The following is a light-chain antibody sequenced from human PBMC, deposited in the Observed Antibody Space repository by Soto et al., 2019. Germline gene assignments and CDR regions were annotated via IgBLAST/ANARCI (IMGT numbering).Light chain of an antibody. J-gene: IGLJ1*01. Sequence: SVLTQPASVSGSPGQSITISCTGTSSDIGHYDYVSWYQQHPGKAPKLMIYHVTYRPSGVSSRFSGSKSGNTASLTISGLQAEDEAHYYCCTYAGSSFYVFGTGTKV. V-gene: IGLV2-14*03. CDR2: HVT. CDR3: CTYAGSSFYV. CDR1: SSDIGHYDY.